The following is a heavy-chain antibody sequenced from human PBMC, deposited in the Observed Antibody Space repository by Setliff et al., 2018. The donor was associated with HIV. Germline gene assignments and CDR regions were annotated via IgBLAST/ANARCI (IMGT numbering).Heavy chain of an antibody. J-gene: IGHJ6*02. CDR1: GGSMRSSGYS. Sequence: TSETLSLTCAVSGGSMRSSGYSWTWIRQAPGKGLEWVGYIYYNGNAYYNPSLKSRVTISVDRSKNQFSLKLSSVTAADTAVYYCARRGDSFYYAMDVWGQGTTVTVSS. V-gene: IGHV4-30-2*01. CDR3: ARRGDSFYYAMDV. CDR2: IYYNGNA.